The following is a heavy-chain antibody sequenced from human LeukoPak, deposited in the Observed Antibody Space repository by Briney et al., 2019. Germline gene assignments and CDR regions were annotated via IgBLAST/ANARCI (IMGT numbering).Heavy chain of an antibody. Sequence: GGSLRLSRASSGFTFSHYEMNWVRQAPGKGLEWISYIGSSGDTTYYADSVKGRFTISRDGAKRSLHLEMNSLRVEDTGVYYCARGGNWFDPWGQGTRVTVSS. CDR1: GFTFSHYE. CDR2: IGSSGDTT. V-gene: IGHV3-48*03. J-gene: IGHJ5*02. CDR3: ARGGNWFDP.